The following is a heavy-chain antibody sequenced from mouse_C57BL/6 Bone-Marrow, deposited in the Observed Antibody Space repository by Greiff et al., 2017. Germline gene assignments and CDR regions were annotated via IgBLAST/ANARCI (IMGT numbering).Heavy chain of an antibody. V-gene: IGHV1-15*01. Sequence: VQLQQSGAELVRPGASVTLSCKASGYTFTDYEMHWVKQTPVHGLEWIGAIDPETGGTAYNQKFKGKAILTADKSSSTAYMELRSLTSEDSAVYYCTRPGSSVYYFDYWGQGTTLTVSS. CDR1: GYTFTDYE. CDR3: TRPGSSVYYFDY. CDR2: IDPETGGT. D-gene: IGHD1-1*01. J-gene: IGHJ2*01.